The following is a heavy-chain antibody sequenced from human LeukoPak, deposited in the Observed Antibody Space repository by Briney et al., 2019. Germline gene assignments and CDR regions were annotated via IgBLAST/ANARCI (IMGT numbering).Heavy chain of an antibody. J-gene: IGHJ4*02. CDR3: AKFPHYGSGSPY. D-gene: IGHD3-10*01. V-gene: IGHV3-30*18. CDR2: ISYDGSNK. Sequence: GGSLRLSCAASGFTFSSYGMHWVRQAPGKGLEWVAVISYDGSNKYYADSVKGRFTISRDNSKNTLYLQMNSLRAEDTAVYYCAKFPHYGSGSPYWGQGTLVTVSS. CDR1: GFTFSSYG.